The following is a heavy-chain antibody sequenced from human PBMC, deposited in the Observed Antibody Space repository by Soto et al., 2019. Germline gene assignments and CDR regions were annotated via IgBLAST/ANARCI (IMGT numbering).Heavy chain of an antibody. D-gene: IGHD1-26*01. CDR1: GDSVSSNSAG. J-gene: IGHJ4*01. CDR3: ARGEQYSGRIFDY. CDR2: TYYRSKWYY. V-gene: IGHV6-1*01. Sequence: SQTLSLTCAFPGDSVSSNSAGWSWVRQSPSRGLEWRGRTYYRSKWYYEYAVSGRGRITLNPDTSKNQYSLQLNSVTPEDTAVYFCARGEQYSGRIFDYWGQGTLVTVSS.